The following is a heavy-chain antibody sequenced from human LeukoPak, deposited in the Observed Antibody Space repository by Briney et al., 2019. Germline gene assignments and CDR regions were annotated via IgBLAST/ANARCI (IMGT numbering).Heavy chain of an antibody. J-gene: IGHJ4*02. Sequence: ASVKVSCKASRGTFSSYAINWVRQAPGQGLEWMGGIIPIFGTANYAQKFQGRVTITADESTSTAYMELSSLRSEDTAVYYCASLGGGSTVTTYLNYWGQGTLVTVSS. D-gene: IGHD4-17*01. CDR3: ASLGGGSTVTTYLNY. V-gene: IGHV1-69*13. CDR1: RGTFSSYA. CDR2: IIPIFGTA.